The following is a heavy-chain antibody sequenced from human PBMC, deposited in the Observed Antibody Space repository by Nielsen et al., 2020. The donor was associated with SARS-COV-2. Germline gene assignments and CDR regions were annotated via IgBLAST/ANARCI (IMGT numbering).Heavy chain of an antibody. D-gene: IGHD2-15*01. Sequence: SETLSLTCTVSGGSISSGGYYWSWIRQHPGKGLEWIGYIYHSGSTYYNPSLKSRVTISVDRSKNQFSLKLSSVTAADTAVYYCARGTVVVAATGHAFDIWGQGTMVTVSS. CDR1: GGSISSGGYY. J-gene: IGHJ3*02. CDR3: ARGTVVVAATGHAFDI. V-gene: IGHV4-30-2*01. CDR2: IYHSGST.